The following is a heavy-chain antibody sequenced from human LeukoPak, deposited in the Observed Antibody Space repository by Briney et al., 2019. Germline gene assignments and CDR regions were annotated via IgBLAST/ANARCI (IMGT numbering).Heavy chain of an antibody. Sequence: GGSLRLSCAASGFTSSSYALNWVRQAPGKGLEWVATVSGSGDRMYHADSVKGRFTISRDNAKNSLYLQMNSLRVEDTAVYYCARLGLEVGGPNWFDPWGQGTLVTVSS. CDR1: GFTSSSYA. D-gene: IGHD1-1*01. J-gene: IGHJ5*02. CDR2: VSGSGDRM. CDR3: ARLGLEVGGPNWFDP. V-gene: IGHV3-23*01.